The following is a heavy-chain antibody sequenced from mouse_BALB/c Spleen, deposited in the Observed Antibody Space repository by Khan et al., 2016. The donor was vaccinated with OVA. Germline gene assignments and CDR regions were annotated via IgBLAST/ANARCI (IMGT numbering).Heavy chain of an antibody. CDR3: ARGNYYGINAWFGY. V-gene: IGHV1-18*01. CDR1: GYSFTDYT. Sequence: EVQLQQSGPELVKPGASMKISCKASGYSFTDYTMNWVKQSHGKNLEWIGHINPYNGGTSYNQKFKGKATLTVDKSSSPAYMELLSLKSEDSAGYYCARGNYYGINAWFGYWGQGTLVTVSA. CDR2: INPYNGGT. D-gene: IGHD1-1*01. J-gene: IGHJ3*01.